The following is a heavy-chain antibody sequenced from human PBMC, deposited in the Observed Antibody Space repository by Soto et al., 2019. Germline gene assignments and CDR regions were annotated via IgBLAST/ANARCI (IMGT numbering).Heavy chain of an antibody. V-gene: IGHV3-48*01. CDR2: IMPGSSHI. D-gene: IGHD2-2*01. J-gene: IGHJ6*03. Sequence: GKGLEWVSYIMPGSSHIFYADSVKGRFTISRDNAKNSLYLQMNSLRAEDTAVYYCVSEFVVQDGRPEFHPVLEVRGNRT. CDR3: VSEFVVQDGRPEFHPVLEV.